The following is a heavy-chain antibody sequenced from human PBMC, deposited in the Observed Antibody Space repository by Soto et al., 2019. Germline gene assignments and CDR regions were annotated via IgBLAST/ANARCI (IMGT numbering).Heavy chain of an antibody. CDR3: ATHPPYGPLDH. J-gene: IGHJ4*02. Sequence: QLQLQESGPGLVKPSETLSLTCTVSGGSISSSSNHWGWIRQPPGKGLEWIGNIYYSENTYYNPSLKSRVTISVDTSKNYFSLRLTSVTAADTAVYYCATHPPYGPLDHWGQGTLVTVSS. D-gene: IGHD4-17*01. CDR1: GGSISSSSNH. CDR2: IYYSENT. V-gene: IGHV4-39*01.